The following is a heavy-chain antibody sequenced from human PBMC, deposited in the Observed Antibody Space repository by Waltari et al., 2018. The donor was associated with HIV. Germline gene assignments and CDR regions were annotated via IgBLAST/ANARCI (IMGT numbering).Heavy chain of an antibody. V-gene: IGHV3-48*01. J-gene: IGHJ4*02. Sequence: EVQLVESGGGLVQPGGSLSLSCAASGLPFTSYGMKWVRQAPGKGLEWVSFISSSSSTIYYADSVKGRFTISRDNTKNSLYLQMNSLRAEDTAVYYCARETYYYDSSGPYFDYWGQGTLVTVSS. CDR1: GLPFTSYG. D-gene: IGHD3-22*01. CDR2: ISSSSSTI. CDR3: ARETYYYDSSGPYFDY.